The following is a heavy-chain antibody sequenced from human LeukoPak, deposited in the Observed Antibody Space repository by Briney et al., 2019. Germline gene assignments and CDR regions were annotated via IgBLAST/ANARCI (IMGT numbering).Heavy chain of an antibody. CDR3: ARDGGTTGTDNWFDP. CDR2: INPNSGGT. D-gene: IGHD1-1*01. J-gene: IGHJ5*02. V-gene: IGHV1-2*04. Sequence: ASVKVSCKASGYTFTGYYMHWVRQPPGQGLEWMGWINPNSGGTNYAQKFQGWVTMTRDTSISTAYMELSRLRSDDTAVYYCARDGGTTGTDNWFDPWRQGTLVTVSS. CDR1: GYTFTGYY.